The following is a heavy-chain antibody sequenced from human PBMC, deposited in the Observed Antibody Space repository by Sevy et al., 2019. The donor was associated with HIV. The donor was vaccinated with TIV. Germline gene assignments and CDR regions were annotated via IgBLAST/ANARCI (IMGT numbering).Heavy chain of an antibody. V-gene: IGHV3-9*01. CDR2: LNWDSGSV. CDR1: GFTFDDFA. Sequence: GGSLRLSCAASGFTFDDFAMHWVRQVPGKGLEWVSVLNWDSGSVAYADSLKGRCTISRDNAKKALFLQMNSLRAEDAALYYCAKDVGATGIAVVANWGQGIQVTVSS. J-gene: IGHJ4*02. D-gene: IGHD6-19*01. CDR3: AKDVGATGIAVVAN.